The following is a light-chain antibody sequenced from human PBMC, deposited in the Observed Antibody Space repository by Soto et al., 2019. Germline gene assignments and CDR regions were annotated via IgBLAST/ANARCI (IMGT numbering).Light chain of an antibody. Sequence: QPVLTQSPSTSGTPGQRVTISCSGSDSNIGNNYVYWYRQVPGTAPKIHIYRNDQRPSGVPDRISGSKSGTSASLAIRGLRSEDEAEYYCSAWDDSLSRWVFGGGTKVTVL. J-gene: IGLJ3*02. CDR2: RND. CDR1: DSNIGNNY. CDR3: SAWDDSLSRWV. V-gene: IGLV1-47*01.